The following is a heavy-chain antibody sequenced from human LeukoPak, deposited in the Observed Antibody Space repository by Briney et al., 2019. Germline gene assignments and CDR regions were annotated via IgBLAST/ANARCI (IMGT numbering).Heavy chain of an antibody. J-gene: IGHJ4*02. CDR1: GGSISSGGYS. CDR2: IYYSGST. Sequence: SETLSLTCTVSGGSISSGGYSWSWIRQPPGKGLEWIGYIYYSGSTYYNPSLKSRVTISLDTSKNQFSLKLNSVTAAGTAVYYCPRNHYDSRGWGGYYFDYWGQGTLVTVSS. CDR3: PRNHYDSRGWGGYYFDY. V-gene: IGHV4-30-4*07. D-gene: IGHD3-22*01.